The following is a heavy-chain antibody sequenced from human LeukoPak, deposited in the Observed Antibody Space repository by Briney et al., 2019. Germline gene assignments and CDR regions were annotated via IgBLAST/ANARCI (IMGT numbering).Heavy chain of an antibody. D-gene: IGHD3-22*01. Sequence: SETLSLTCTVSGGSISSGDYYWSWIRQPPGKGLEWIGYIYYSGSTYYNPSLKSRVTISVDTSKNQVSLKLSSVTAADTAVYYCARGDDSSGYYSGAFDIWGQGTMVTVSS. CDR2: IYYSGST. CDR1: GGSISSGDYY. V-gene: IGHV4-30-4*08. CDR3: ARGDDSSGYYSGAFDI. J-gene: IGHJ3*02.